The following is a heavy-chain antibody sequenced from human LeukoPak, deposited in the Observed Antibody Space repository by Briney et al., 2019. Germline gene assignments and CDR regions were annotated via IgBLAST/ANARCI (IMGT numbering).Heavy chain of an antibody. Sequence: GGSLRLSCAASGFTFSSYAMSWVRQAPGKGLEWVSAISGSGGSTYYADSVKGRFTISRDNSKSTLYLQMGSLRAEDMAVYYCARVLRDISGYYDYWGQGTLVTVSS. D-gene: IGHD3-22*01. CDR3: ARVLRDISGYYDY. CDR2: ISGSGGST. V-gene: IGHV3-23*01. J-gene: IGHJ4*02. CDR1: GFTFSSYA.